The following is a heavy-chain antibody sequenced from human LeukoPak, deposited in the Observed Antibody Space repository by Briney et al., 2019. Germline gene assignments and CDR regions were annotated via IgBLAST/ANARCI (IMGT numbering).Heavy chain of an antibody. V-gene: IGHV4-30-4*08. CDR2: IYYSGST. CDR1: GGSISSGDYY. D-gene: IGHD6-13*01. Sequence: SQTLSLTCTVSGGSISSGDYYWSWIRQPPGKGLEWIGYIYYSGSTYYNPSLKSRVTISVDTSKNQFSLKLSSVTAADTAVYYCARKTRISWSLAYWGQGTLVTVSS. J-gene: IGHJ4*02. CDR3: ARKTRISWSLAY.